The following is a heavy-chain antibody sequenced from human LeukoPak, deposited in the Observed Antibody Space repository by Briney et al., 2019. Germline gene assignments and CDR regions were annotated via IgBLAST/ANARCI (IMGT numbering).Heavy chain of an antibody. Sequence: GGSLRLSCAASGFSFKSYSMNWVRQAPGKGLEWVSSISSGGSNMHYADSVKGRFTISRDDAKKSLYLQMNSLRAEDTAVYYCASGIAVAVNYWGQGTLVTVSS. CDR2: ISSGGSNM. CDR3: ASGIAVAVNY. CDR1: GFSFKSYS. V-gene: IGHV3-21*01. D-gene: IGHD6-19*01. J-gene: IGHJ4*02.